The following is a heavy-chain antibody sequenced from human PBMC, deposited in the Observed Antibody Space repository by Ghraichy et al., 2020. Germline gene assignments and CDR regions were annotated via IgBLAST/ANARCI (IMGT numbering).Heavy chain of an antibody. J-gene: IGHJ4*02. CDR3: ARQPANTVTTSYFDY. Sequence: AGSLRLSCAASGFTFSTFSMNWVRQAPGKGLEWVSSISSSSSSYIYYADSVKGRFTISRDNAKNSLYLQMNSLRAEDTAVYYCARQPANTVTTSYFDYWGQGTLVTVSS. CDR2: ISSSSSSYI. V-gene: IGHV3-21*01. D-gene: IGHD4-17*01. CDR1: GFTFSTFS.